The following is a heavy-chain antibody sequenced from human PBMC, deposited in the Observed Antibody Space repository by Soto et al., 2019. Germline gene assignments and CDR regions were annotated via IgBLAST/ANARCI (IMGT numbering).Heavy chain of an antibody. CDR3: ARCFVGRVVPAALNHYYSYGMDV. CDR2: IYYSGST. D-gene: IGHD2-2*01. J-gene: IGHJ6*02. CDR1: GGSISSGDYY. V-gene: IGHV4-30-4*01. Sequence: SETLSLTCTVSGGSISSGDYYWSWIRQPPGKGLEWIGYIYYSGSTYYNPSLKSRVTISVDTSKNQFSLKLSSVTAADTAVYYCARCFVGRVVPAALNHYYSYGMDVCGQGTSVTVSS.